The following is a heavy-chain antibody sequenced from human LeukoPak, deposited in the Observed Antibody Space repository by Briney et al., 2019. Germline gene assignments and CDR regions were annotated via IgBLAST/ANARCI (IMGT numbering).Heavy chain of an antibody. CDR1: GFTFSSYA. J-gene: IGHJ5*02. V-gene: IGHV4-34*01. CDR3: ARHCPTVDLRYFDWLSSSSWFDP. CDR2: INHSGST. Sequence: GSLRLSCAASGFTFSSYAMSWIRQPPGKGLEWIWEINHSGSTNYNPSLKSRVTISVDTSKNQFYLKLSSVTAAETAVYYCARHCPTVDLRYFDWLSSSSWFDPWGQGTLVTVSS. D-gene: IGHD3-9*01.